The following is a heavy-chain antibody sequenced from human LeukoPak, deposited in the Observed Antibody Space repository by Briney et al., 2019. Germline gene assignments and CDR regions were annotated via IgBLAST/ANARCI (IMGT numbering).Heavy chain of an antibody. V-gene: IGHV3-30*18. J-gene: IGHJ6*02. CDR1: GFTFSSYG. CDR2: ISYDGSNK. CDR3: AKSEQQLVRLYYYYGMDV. D-gene: IGHD6-13*01. Sequence: GGSLRLSCAASGFTFSSYGMHWVRQAPGKGLEWVAVISYDGSNKYYADSVKGRFTISRDNSKNTLYLQMNSLRAEDTAVYYCAKSEQQLVRLYYYYGMDVWGQGTTVTVSS.